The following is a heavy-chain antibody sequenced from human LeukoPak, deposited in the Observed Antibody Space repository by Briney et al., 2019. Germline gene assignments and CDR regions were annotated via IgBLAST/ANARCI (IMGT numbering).Heavy chain of an antibody. J-gene: IGHJ2*01. CDR3: ARVSTNSRVAGYDPQWYFDL. Sequence: ASMKVSCKASGYTFIKYGFSWERQAPGQGLEWMGWISAYNGNTNYLQKFQGRVTMTTDTSTNTVYMELRSLRSDDTAVYYCARVSTNSRVAGYDPQWYFDLWGRGTPVTVSP. D-gene: IGHD5-12*01. CDR1: GYTFIKYG. CDR2: ISAYNGNT. V-gene: IGHV1-18*04.